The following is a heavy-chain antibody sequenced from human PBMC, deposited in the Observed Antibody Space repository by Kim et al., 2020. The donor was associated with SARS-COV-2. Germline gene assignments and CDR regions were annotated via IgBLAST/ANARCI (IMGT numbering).Heavy chain of an antibody. V-gene: IGHV1-8*01. CDR3: ARGYAMDV. Sequence: NRGNTGYAQKCQGRLTMTRNTSTSTAYMELSSLRSDDTAVYYCARGYAMDVWGQGTTVTVSS. CDR2: NRGNT. J-gene: IGHJ6*02.